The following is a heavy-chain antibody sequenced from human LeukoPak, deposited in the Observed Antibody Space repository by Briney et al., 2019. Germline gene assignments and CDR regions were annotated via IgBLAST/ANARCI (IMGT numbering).Heavy chain of an antibody. CDR1: GFTFSSYG. D-gene: IGHD6-19*01. V-gene: IGHV3-33*01. CDR2: IWYDGSNK. CDR3: ARDLRPSSGWYSYYYYYGVDV. Sequence: EGSLRLSCAASGFTFSSYGMHWVRQAPGKGLEWVAVIWYDGSNKYYADSVKGRFTISRDNSKNTLYLQMNSLRAEDTAVYYCARDLRPSSGWYSYYYYYGVDVWGQGTTVTVSS. J-gene: IGHJ6*02.